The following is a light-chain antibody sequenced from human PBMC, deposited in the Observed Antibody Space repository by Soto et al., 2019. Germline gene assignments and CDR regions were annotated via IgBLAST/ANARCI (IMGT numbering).Light chain of an antibody. CDR3: SSYTSSSTLDV. CDR2: EVS. V-gene: IGLV2-14*01. CDR1: SSDVGGYNY. J-gene: IGLJ3*02. Sequence: QSVLTQPASVSGSPGQSITISCTGTSSDVGGYNYVSWYQQHPGKAPKLMIYEVSNRPSGVSNRFSGSKSGNTASLTISGLQAEYEADYYCSSYTSSSTLDVFGGGTKLTVL.